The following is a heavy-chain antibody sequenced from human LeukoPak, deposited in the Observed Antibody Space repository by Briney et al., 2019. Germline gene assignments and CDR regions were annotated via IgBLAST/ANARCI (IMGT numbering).Heavy chain of an antibody. CDR2: IKQDGSEK. Sequence: GGSLRLSCAASGITFSNYWMSWVRQAPGKGLEWVANIKQDGSEKYYVDSVKGRFTISRDNAKNSLYLQMNNLRAEDTAVYYCAKDRMYSSSWYIAWGQGTLVTASS. CDR1: GITFSNYW. D-gene: IGHD6-13*01. CDR3: AKDRMYSSSWYIA. V-gene: IGHV3-7*03. J-gene: IGHJ4*02.